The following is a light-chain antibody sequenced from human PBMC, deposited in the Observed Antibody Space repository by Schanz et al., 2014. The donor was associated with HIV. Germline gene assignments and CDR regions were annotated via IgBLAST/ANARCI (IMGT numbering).Light chain of an antibody. CDR3: QQCVTYPYT. Sequence: DIQMTQSPSTLSASVGDRVTLACRASQSIGHWLAWYQQKPGKAPKNLIYKASSLATGVPSRFVGGGSGTEFTLTISGLQPDDFATYYCQQCVTYPYTFGQGT. V-gene: IGKV1-5*03. CDR1: QSIGHW. J-gene: IGKJ2*01. CDR2: KAS.